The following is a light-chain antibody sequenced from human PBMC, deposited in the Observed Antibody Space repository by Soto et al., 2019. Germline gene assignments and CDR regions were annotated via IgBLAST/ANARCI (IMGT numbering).Light chain of an antibody. Sequence: QSALTQPASVSGSPGQSITISCTGSSTDVGGYTYVSWYQQFPGKPPKLMIYEVSNRPPGVSNRFSGSKSGNTASLTISGLQAEDEADYYCSSYTSGSTLVFGGGTKLTVL. V-gene: IGLV2-14*03. CDR1: STDVGGYTY. CDR3: SSYTSGSTLV. J-gene: IGLJ3*02. CDR2: EVS.